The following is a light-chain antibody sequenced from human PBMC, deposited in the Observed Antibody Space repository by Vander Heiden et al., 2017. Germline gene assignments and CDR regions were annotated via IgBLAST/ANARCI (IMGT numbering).Light chain of an antibody. Sequence: SALTQPAPVSGSPGQSIPISCTGSSSDVGSYNLVSWYQQHPGKAPKLIIYEAIKRPSGVSDRFSASKSGNTASLTISGLQVQDEADYYCCSYAGSRTFVVIGGGTKLTVL. CDR1: SSDVGSYNL. CDR2: EAI. J-gene: IGLJ3*02. V-gene: IGLV2-23*02. CDR3: CSYAGSRTFVV.